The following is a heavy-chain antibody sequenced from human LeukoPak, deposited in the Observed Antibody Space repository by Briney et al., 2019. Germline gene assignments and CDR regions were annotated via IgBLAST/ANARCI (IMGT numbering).Heavy chain of an antibody. Sequence: GGSLRLSCAASGFTFSSYGMHWVRQAPGKGLEWVAFIRYDGSNKYYADSVKGRFTISRDNSKNTLYLQMNSLRAEDTAVYYCARYRFVVGATDSFDIWGQGTMVTVSS. V-gene: IGHV3-30*02. CDR1: GFTFSSYG. D-gene: IGHD1-26*01. J-gene: IGHJ3*02. CDR2: IRYDGSNK. CDR3: ARYRFVVGATDSFDI.